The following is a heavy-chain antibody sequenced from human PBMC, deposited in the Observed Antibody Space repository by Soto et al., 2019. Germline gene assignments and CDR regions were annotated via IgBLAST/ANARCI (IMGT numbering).Heavy chain of an antibody. Sequence: EVQLVESGGGLVQPGGSLRLSCAASGFTFSSYWMSWVRQAPVKGLEWVGNIKQDGSEKNYVDFMEGRFTISRDNAENSLYLQMNSLRAEDTAVYYCARIASADRGWDVWGQGTTVVVSS. CDR1: GFTFSSYW. J-gene: IGHJ6*02. V-gene: IGHV3-7*01. D-gene: IGHD6-13*01. CDR3: ARIASADRGWDV. CDR2: IKQDGSEK.